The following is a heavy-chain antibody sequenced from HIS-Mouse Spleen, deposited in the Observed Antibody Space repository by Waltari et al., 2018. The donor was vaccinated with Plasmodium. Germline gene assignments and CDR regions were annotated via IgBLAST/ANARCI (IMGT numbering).Heavy chain of an antibody. CDR2: ISYDGSNK. J-gene: IGHJ3*02. D-gene: IGHD1-26*01. Sequence: QVQLVESGGGVVQPGRSLRLSCAASGFTFSSYAMHWVRQAPGKGLEWVAVISYDGSNKYYADSVKGRFTISRDNSKNTLYLQMNSLRAEDTAVYYGVGFKGDAFDIWGQGTMVTVSS. CDR1: GFTFSSYA. V-gene: IGHV3-30*04. CDR3: VGFKGDAFDI.